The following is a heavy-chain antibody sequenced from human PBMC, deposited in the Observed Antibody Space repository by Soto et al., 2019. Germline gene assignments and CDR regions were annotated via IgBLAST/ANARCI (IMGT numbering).Heavy chain of an antibody. CDR3: ARDRLQGYSSGWYTVLCDY. J-gene: IGHJ4*02. D-gene: IGHD6-19*01. Sequence: QVQLVESGGGVVQPGRSLRLSCAASGFTFSSYAMHWVRQAPGKGLEWVAVISYDGSNKYYADSVKGRFTISRDNSKNTLYLQMNSLRAEDTAVYYCARDRLQGYSSGWYTVLCDYWGQGTLVTVSS. V-gene: IGHV3-30-3*01. CDR2: ISYDGSNK. CDR1: GFTFSSYA.